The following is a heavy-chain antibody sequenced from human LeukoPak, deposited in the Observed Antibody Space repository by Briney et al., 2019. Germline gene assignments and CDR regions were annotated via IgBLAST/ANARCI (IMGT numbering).Heavy chain of an antibody. Sequence: GGSLRLSCAASGFTFSSYSMNWVRQAPGKGLEWVSYVSSSSSTIYYADSVKGRLTISRDNAKNSLYLQMNSLRAEDTAVYYCARDDDRPDNGLDYWGQGTLVTVSS. CDR3: ARDDDRPDNGLDY. J-gene: IGHJ4*02. V-gene: IGHV3-48*01. CDR1: GFTFSSYS. D-gene: IGHD3-22*01. CDR2: VSSSSSTI.